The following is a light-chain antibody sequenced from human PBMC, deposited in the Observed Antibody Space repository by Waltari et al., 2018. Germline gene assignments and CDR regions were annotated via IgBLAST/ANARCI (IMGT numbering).Light chain of an antibody. CDR1: SSDVGRYNL. CDR3: CSYAGSS. CDR2: EVS. V-gene: IGLV2-23*02. J-gene: IGLJ2*01. Sequence: QSALTQPASVSGSPGQSITISCTGTSSDVGRYNLVSWYQQHPGKAPKPMIYEVSKRPSGVSNRFSGSKSGNTASLTISGLQAEDEADYYCCSYAGSSLGGGTKLTVL.